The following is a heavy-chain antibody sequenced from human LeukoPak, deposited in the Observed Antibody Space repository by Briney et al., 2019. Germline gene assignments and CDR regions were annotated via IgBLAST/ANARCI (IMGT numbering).Heavy chain of an antibody. J-gene: IGHJ5*02. V-gene: IGHV4-61*09. Sequence: PSETLSLTCTVSGGSISSDIYYWTWIRQPAGKGLEWIGHIYLSENTNYNPSLKSRVTISVDTSKNQFSLRLSSVTAADTAVYYCARHKVGFGESPWGQGTLVTVSS. CDR2: IYLSENT. D-gene: IGHD3-10*01. CDR3: ARHKVGFGESP. CDR1: GGSISSDIYY.